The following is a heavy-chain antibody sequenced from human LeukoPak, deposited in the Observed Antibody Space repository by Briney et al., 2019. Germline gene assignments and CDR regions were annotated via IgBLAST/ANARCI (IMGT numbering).Heavy chain of an antibody. J-gene: IGHJ4*02. D-gene: IGHD6-13*01. CDR2: ISAYNGDT. CDR1: GYIFTSYF. CDR3: ARDHSSSCQLLDY. Sequence: GASVKVSCKASGYIFTSYFMHWVRQAPGQGLEWMGWISAYNGDTNYAQKFQGRITMTTDTSTSTANMELTSLRSDDTAVYYCARDHSSSCQLLDYWGQGTLVTISS. V-gene: IGHV1-18*04.